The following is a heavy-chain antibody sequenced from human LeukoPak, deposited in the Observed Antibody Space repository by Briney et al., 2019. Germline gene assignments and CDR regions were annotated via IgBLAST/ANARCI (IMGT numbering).Heavy chain of an antibody. V-gene: IGHV3-15*07. CDR2: IRSNSDGGTI. CDR3: TTLIRVRGYSY. CDR1: GFTFSNAW. Sequence: GGSLRLSCATSGFTFSNAWMNWVRQAPGKGLEWVGRIRSNSDGGTIDYAAPVKGRFTLSRDDSKNTLYLQMNSLKTEDTAVYYCTTLIRVRGYSYWGQGTLVTVSS. D-gene: IGHD3-10*01. J-gene: IGHJ4*02.